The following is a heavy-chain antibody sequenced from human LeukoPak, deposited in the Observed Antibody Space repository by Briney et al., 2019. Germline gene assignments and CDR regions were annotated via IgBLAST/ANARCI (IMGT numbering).Heavy chain of an antibody. J-gene: IGHJ6*02. D-gene: IGHD2-15*01. CDR3: ARDVGYCSGGSCYNDYYGMDV. CDR1: GFTFSSYG. Sequence: GGSLRLSCAASGFTFSSYGMHWVRQAPGKGLEWVAVIWYDGSNKYYADSVKGRFTISRDNSKNTLYLQMNSLRAEDTAVYYCARDVGYCSGGSCYNDYYGMDVWGQGTTVTVSS. CDR2: IWYDGSNK. V-gene: IGHV3-33*08.